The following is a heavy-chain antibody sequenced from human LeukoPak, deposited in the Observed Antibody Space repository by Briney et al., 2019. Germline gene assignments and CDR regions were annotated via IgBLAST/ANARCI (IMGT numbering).Heavy chain of an antibody. CDR3: ASTKVGATCTYYFDY. V-gene: IGHV1-69*05. D-gene: IGHD1-26*01. J-gene: IGHJ4*02. CDR1: GCTFTSYA. CDR2: IIPIFGTA. Sequence: SVKVSCKASGCTFTSYAISWVRQAPGQGLEWMGGIIPIFGTANYAQKFRGRVTITTDESTTTAYMELSSLSSEDTAVYYCASTKVGATCTYYFDYWGQGTLVTVSS.